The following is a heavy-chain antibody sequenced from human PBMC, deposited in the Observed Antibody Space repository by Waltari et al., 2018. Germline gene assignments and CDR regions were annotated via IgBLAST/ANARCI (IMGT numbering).Heavy chain of an antibody. Sequence: EVQLVESGGGLVQPGGSLRLSCVASGFTFNTFWMSWVRQAPGKGLEWGTDIKQDGSDTYYADSVKCRFTVSRDNAKNSLYLQMNSLRVEDTAVYYCARDWEGDRPNFDYWGQGTLVIVSS. CDR2: IKQDGSDT. CDR3: ARDWEGDRPNFDY. D-gene: IGHD1-26*01. J-gene: IGHJ4*02. V-gene: IGHV3-7*04. CDR1: GFTFNTFW.